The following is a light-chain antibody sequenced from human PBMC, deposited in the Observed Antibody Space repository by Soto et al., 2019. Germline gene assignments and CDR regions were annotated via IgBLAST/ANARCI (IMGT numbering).Light chain of an antibody. CDR1: ESIDSW. CDR2: KAS. CDR3: QQDNSYRA. Sequence: GDRVTITCRASESIDSWLAWHQQKPGRAPKLLISKASSLESGVPSRFSGGGFGTEFTLTISSLQPDDFATYYCQQDNSYRAFGQGTKVEI. V-gene: IGKV1-5*03. J-gene: IGKJ1*01.